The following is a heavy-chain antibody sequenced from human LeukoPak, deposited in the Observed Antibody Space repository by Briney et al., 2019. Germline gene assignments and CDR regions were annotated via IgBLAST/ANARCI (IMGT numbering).Heavy chain of an antibody. Sequence: GASVKVSCKASGYTFTSYGISWVRQAPGQGLEWMGWISAYNGNTNYAQKLQGRVTMTTDTSTSTAYMELRSLRSDDTAVYYCARLSKKYDFWSGVTGECYYYYMDVWGKGTTVTVSS. CDR3: ARLSKKYDFWSGVTGECYYYYMDV. J-gene: IGHJ6*03. CDR1: GYTFTSYG. D-gene: IGHD3-3*01. V-gene: IGHV1-18*01. CDR2: ISAYNGNT.